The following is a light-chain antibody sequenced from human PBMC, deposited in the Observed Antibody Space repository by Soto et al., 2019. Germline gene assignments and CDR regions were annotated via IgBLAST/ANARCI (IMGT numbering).Light chain of an antibody. V-gene: IGKV3-15*01. CDR3: QQYNNWPPIT. Sequence: EIVMTQSPATLSVSPGERATLSCRASQSVSSNLAWYQQKPVQAPRLLIYGASTRATGNPARFSGSGSGTEFTLTISSLQSDDFAFYYCQQYNNWPPITFGQGTRLEIK. J-gene: IGKJ5*01. CDR1: QSVSSN. CDR2: GAS.